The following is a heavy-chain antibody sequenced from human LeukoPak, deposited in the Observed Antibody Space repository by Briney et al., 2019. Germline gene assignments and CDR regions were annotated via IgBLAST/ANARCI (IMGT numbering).Heavy chain of an antibody. CDR1: GFTFSSFG. V-gene: IGHV3-30*19. D-gene: IGHD1-7*01. CDR2: ISYDGSNE. J-gene: IGHJ4*02. Sequence: GGSLRLSCAASGFTFSSFGMHWVRQPPGKGLEWVAVISYDGSNEYYADSVKGRFTISRDNSKNTLYLQMNSLRAEDTAVYYCAKGLVTGTTGGGDYWGQGTLVTVSS. CDR3: AKGLVTGTTGGGDY.